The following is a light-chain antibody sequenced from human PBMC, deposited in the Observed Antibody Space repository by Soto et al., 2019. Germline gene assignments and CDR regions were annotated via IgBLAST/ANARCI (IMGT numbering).Light chain of an antibody. J-gene: IGKJ5*01. CDR2: DAS. V-gene: IGKV3D-20*02. Sequence: ENVLTQSPGTLSLFPGERATLSCRASQSVAYALAWYQQKPGQAPRLLISDASSRAAGVPDRFSGSGSGTDFTLTISTLGPEDFAVYYCQQRINWPITFGQGTRLEIK. CDR3: QQRINWPIT. CDR1: QSVAYA.